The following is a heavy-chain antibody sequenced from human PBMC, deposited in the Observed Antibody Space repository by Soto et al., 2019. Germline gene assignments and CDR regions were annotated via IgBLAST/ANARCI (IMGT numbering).Heavy chain of an antibody. CDR1: GFTFSSYG. V-gene: IGHV3-30*18. D-gene: IGHD2-15*01. J-gene: IGHJ6*02. CDR3: AKDEVLVEVVARDYYGMDV. CDR2: ISYDGRKK. Sequence: QVQLVESGGGVVQPGRSLRLSCVVSGFTFSSYGMHWVRQAPGKGLEWVAVISYDGRKKYYADSVKGRFTISRDNSKNTQYIQMNNLRAEDTAVYYCAKDEVLVEVVARDYYGMDVWGQGTTVTVSS.